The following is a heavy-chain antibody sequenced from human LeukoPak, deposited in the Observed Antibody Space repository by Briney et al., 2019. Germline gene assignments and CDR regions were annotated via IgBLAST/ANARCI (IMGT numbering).Heavy chain of an antibody. CDR3: ARDIAVAGTGTFDI. J-gene: IGHJ3*02. V-gene: IGHV4-61*02. Sequence: PSETLSLTCSVSGGSISSSTYYWGWIRQPAGKGLEWIGRIYTSGSTNYNPSLKSRVTMSVDTSKNHLSLKLSSVTAADTAVYYCARDIAVAGTGTFDIWGQGILVTVSS. CDR1: GGSISSSTYY. D-gene: IGHD6-19*01. CDR2: IYTSGST.